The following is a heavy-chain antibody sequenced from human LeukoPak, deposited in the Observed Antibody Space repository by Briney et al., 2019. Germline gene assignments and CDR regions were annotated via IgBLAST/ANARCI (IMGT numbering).Heavy chain of an antibody. Sequence: SLRLSCAASGFTFSSYGMHWVRQAPGKGLEWVAIISYDGNNKYYADSVKGRFTISRDNSKNTLYLQMNSLRPEDTAVYYCAKDQAMIVVVITPEYWGQGTLVTVSS. V-gene: IGHV3-30*18. CDR3: AKDQAMIVVVITPEY. D-gene: IGHD3-22*01. CDR1: GFTFSSYG. CDR2: ISYDGNNK. J-gene: IGHJ4*02.